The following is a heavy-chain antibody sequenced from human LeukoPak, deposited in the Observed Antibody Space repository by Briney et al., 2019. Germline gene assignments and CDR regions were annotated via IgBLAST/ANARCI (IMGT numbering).Heavy chain of an antibody. CDR3: ARDQGAIAAAGTYYYYYGMDV. CDR1: GGTFSSYA. J-gene: IGHJ6*02. CDR2: IIPTLGIA. V-gene: IGHV1-69*04. Sequence: ASVKVSCKASGGTFSSYAISWVRQAPGQGLEWMGRIIPTLGIANYAQKFQGRVTITADKSTSTAYMELSSLRSEDTAVYYCARDQGAIAAAGTYYYYYGMDVWGQGTTVTVSS. D-gene: IGHD6-13*01.